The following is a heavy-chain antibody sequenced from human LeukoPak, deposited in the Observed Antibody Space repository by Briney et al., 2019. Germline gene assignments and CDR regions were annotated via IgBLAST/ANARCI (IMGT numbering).Heavy chain of an antibody. Sequence: GGSLRLSCAASGFTLSSYWMSWVRQAPGKGVEGVANIKQDGSEKYYVDSVKGRFTISRDNAKNSLYLQMNSLRAEDPAVYYCAREGRGTMVRGVINDYWGQGTLVTVSS. V-gene: IGHV3-7*03. CDR1: GFTLSSYW. D-gene: IGHD3-10*01. CDR3: AREGRGTMVRGVINDY. CDR2: IKQDGSEK. J-gene: IGHJ4*02.